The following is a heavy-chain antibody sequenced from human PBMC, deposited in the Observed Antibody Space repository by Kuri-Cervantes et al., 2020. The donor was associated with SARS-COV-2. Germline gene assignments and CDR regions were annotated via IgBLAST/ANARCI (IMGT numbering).Heavy chain of an antibody. CDR3: AREGQQQLVPGRYYYYYYGMDV. CDR2: ISYDGSNK. Sequence: GESLKISCAASGFTFSSYGMHWARQAPGKGLEWVAVISYDGSNKYYADSVKGRFTISRDNSKNTLYLQMNSLRAEDTAVYYCAREGQQQLVPGRYYYYYYGMDVWGQGTTVTVSS. V-gene: IGHV3-30*03. D-gene: IGHD6-13*01. CDR1: GFTFSSYG. J-gene: IGHJ6*02.